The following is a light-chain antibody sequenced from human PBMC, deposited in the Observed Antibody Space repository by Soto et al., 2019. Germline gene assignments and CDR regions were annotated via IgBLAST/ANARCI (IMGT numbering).Light chain of an antibody. CDR3: CSYAGGGSWV. Sequence: QYALTQPAGVSGSPGQSVTISCAGSSGDIGNYDLVSWYQQIPGRAPKLMIFEVSRRPSGVSERFSGSKSGNGASLTISGLQAEDEGDFHCCSYAGGGSWVFGGGTK. V-gene: IGLV2-23*02. CDR2: EVS. J-gene: IGLJ3*02. CDR1: SGDIGNYDL.